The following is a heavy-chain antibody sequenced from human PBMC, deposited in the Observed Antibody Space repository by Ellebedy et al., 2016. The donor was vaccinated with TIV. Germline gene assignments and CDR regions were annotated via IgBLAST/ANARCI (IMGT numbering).Heavy chain of an antibody. CDR3: TKGRGGSYSDY. J-gene: IGHJ4*02. CDR1: GFNFGDPY. CDR2: INGRSTDT. D-gene: IGHD1-26*01. V-gene: IGHV3-11*03. Sequence: GESLKISCAASGFNFGDPYTNWIRQAPGKGLEWVSYINGRSTDTNYADSVKGRFTISRDNAKNSLYLQMNSLRVEDTAVYFCTKGRGGSYSDYWGQGTRVTVSS.